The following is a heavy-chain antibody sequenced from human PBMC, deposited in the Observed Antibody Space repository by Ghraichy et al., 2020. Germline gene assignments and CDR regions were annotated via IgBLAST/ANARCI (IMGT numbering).Heavy chain of an antibody. CDR2: IYYSGST. D-gene: IGHD6-13*01. J-gene: IGHJ6*02. V-gene: IGHV4-59*01. CDR3: ARVRGIAAAGTQDYYYGMDV. CDR1: GGSISIYY. Sequence: SETLSLTCTVSGGSISIYYWSWIRQPPGKGLEWIWYIYYSGSTNYNPSLKSLVTISVDTSKNQFSLKLSSVTAADTAVYYCARVRGIAAAGTQDYYYGMDVWGQGTTVTVSS.